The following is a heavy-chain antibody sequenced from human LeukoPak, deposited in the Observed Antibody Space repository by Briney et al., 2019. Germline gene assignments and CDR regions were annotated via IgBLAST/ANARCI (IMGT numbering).Heavy chain of an antibody. Sequence: GGSLRLSCAASGFTFSNYAMSWVRQAPGKGLEWVSAISGSGGNTYYADSVKGRFTISRDNSKNTLYLQMNSLRAEDTAVYYCARDSSKQFTPGIAAAGTPDYYYYGMDVWGQGTTVTVSS. CDR1: GFTFSNYA. CDR2: ISGSGGNT. D-gene: IGHD6-13*01. J-gene: IGHJ6*02. V-gene: IGHV3-23*01. CDR3: ARDSSKQFTPGIAAAGTPDYYYYGMDV.